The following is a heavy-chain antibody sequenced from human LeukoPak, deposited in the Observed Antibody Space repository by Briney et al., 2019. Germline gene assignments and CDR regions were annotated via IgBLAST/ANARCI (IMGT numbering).Heavy chain of an antibody. CDR2: ISSSSSYI. D-gene: IGHD6-19*01. CDR1: GFTFSTYS. V-gene: IGHV3-21*04. Sequence: GGSLRLSCAASGFTFSTYSMNWVRQAPGKGLEWVSSISSSSSYIYYADSMKGRFTISRDNAKNSLYLQMNSLRAEDTAVYYCAKDHEDSSGWYWPFDYWGQGTLVTVSS. CDR3: AKDHEDSSGWYWPFDY. J-gene: IGHJ4*02.